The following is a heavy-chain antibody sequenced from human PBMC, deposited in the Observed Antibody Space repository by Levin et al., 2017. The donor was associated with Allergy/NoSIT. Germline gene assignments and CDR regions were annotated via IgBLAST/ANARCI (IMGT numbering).Heavy chain of an antibody. CDR1: GYSFTGSGYH. J-gene: IGHJ2*01. Sequence: ASVKVSCKASGYSFTGSGYHIHWMRQAPGHGLEWMGWINPNSGDIEYAQKFQGRVSMTRDTSISTAYMDLSSLTSDDTAIYYCARPPRYCTGGSCYPNWYFDLWGRGTLVIVSS. CDR3: ARPPRYCTGGSCYPNWYFDL. D-gene: IGHD2-8*02. V-gene: IGHV1-2*02. CDR2: INPNSGDI.